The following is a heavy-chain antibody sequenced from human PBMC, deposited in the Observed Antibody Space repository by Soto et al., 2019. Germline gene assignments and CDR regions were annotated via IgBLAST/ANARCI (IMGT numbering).Heavy chain of an antibody. CDR2: MSPNSGDT. V-gene: IGHV1-8*01. Sequence: QGQLVQSGAEVKKPGASVKVSCKASEYTFTSYDINWVRQATGQGLEWMGWMSPNSGDTGYARKFQGRVTMTRDTSISTAYMELRSLRSEDTAVYYCARGPPNWGFDYWGQGTLVTVSS. CDR1: EYTFTSYD. J-gene: IGHJ4*02. D-gene: IGHD7-27*01. CDR3: ARGPPNWGFDY.